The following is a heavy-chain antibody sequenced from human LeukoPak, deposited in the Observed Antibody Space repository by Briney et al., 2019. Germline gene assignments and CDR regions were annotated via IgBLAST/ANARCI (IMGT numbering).Heavy chain of an antibody. J-gene: IGHJ3*02. CDR2: ISGSSGST. CDR1: GFTFSSYA. D-gene: IGHD4-17*01. CDR3: AKERGNGVRGAFDI. V-gene: IGHV3-23*01. Sequence: GGSLRLSCAASGFTFSSYAMNWVRQAPGKGLEWVSVISGSSGSTYYADSVKGRFTMSRDNSKNTLYLQMNSLRAEDTAVYYCAKERGNGVRGAFDIWGQGTMVTVSS.